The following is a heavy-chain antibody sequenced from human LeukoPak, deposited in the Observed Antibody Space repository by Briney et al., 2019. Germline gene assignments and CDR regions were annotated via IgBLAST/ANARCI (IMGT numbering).Heavy chain of an antibody. D-gene: IGHD5-18*01. CDR1: GFTFSSYW. V-gene: IGHV3-7*03. Sequence: PGGSLRLSCAASGFTFSSYWMTWVRQAPGKGLEWVANIKQDGTERYYADSVTGRFTISRDNAKKSLYLQMNSLRAEDTAVYYCAKGLRSLDVWGQGTTVTVSS. CDR3: AKGLRSLDV. CDR2: IKQDGTER. J-gene: IGHJ6*02.